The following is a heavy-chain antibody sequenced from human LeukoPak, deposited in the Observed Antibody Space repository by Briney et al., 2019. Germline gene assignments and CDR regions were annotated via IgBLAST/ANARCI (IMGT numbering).Heavy chain of an antibody. CDR1: GFTFSSYA. V-gene: IGHV3-23*01. J-gene: IGHJ6*02. CDR3: AKDLETTVTIVYYYGMDV. D-gene: IGHD4-17*01. CDR2: ISGSGGST. Sequence: PGGSLRLSCAASGFTFSSYAMSWVRQAPGKGLEWVSAISGSGGSTYYADSVKGRFTISRDNSKNTLYLQMNSLRAEDTAVYYCAKDLETTVTIVYYYGMDVWGRGTTVTVSS.